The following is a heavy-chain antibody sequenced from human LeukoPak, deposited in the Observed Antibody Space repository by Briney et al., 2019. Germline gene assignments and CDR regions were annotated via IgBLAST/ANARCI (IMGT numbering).Heavy chain of an antibody. CDR1: GFTFSSYG. J-gene: IGHJ3*02. Sequence: GRSLRLSCAASGFTFSSYGMHWVRQAPRKGLEWVAVISYDGSNKYYADSVKGRFTISRDNSKNTLYLQMNSLRAEDTAVYYCAKDPGYFDWSGAFDIWGQGTMVTVSS. CDR3: AKDPGYFDWSGAFDI. V-gene: IGHV3-30*18. CDR2: ISYDGSNK. D-gene: IGHD3-9*01.